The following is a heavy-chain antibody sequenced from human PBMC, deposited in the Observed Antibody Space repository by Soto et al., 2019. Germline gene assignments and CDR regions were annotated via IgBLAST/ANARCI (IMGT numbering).Heavy chain of an antibody. D-gene: IGHD6-13*01. V-gene: IGHV1-18*01. J-gene: IGHJ1*01. CDR2: ISAYNGNT. CDR3: ARDFGAAGSQEYFQH. CDR1: GYTFASYG. Sequence: ASVKVSCKASGYTFASYGISWVRQAPGQGLEWMGWISAYNGNTNYAQKLQGRATMTTDTSTSTAYMELRSLRSDDTAVYYCARDFGAAGSQEYFQHWGQGTLVTVSS.